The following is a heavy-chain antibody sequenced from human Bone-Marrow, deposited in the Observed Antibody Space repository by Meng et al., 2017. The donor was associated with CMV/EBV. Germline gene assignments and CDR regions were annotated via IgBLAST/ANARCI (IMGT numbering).Heavy chain of an antibody. V-gene: IGHV4-30-4*08. CDR3: DRGSEPDFDY. J-gene: IGHJ4*02. CDR1: GGSISSGDYY. CDR2: IYYSGST. D-gene: IGHD1-14*01. Sequence: SETLSLTCTVSGGSISSGDYYWSWIRQPPGKGLEWIGYIYYSGSTYYNPSLKSRVTISVDTSKNQFSLKLSSVTAADTAVYYCDRGSEPDFDYWGQGTLVTVSS.